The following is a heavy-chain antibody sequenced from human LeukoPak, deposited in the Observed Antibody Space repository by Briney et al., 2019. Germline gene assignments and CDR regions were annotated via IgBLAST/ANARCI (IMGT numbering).Heavy chain of an antibody. D-gene: IGHD1-1*01. CDR3: VREETIVAIMEPSP. V-gene: IGHV3-7*01. Sequence: PGGSLRLSCAASGFTFSNYWMSWVRQAPGKGLQWVANINQDGSDKYYVDSVKGRFTISRDNAKNSLYLQMNSLRAEDTAIYYCVREETIVAIMEPSPRGQGTLVTVSS. CDR1: GFTFSNYW. J-gene: IGHJ4*02. CDR2: INQDGSDK.